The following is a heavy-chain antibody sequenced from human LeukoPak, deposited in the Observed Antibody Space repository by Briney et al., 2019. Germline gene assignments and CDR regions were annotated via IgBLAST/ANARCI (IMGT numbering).Heavy chain of an antibody. CDR2: ISYDGGNQ. V-gene: IGHV3-30*18. J-gene: IGHJ6*02. Sequence: PGRSLRLSCEASGFTFISYGVHWVRQAPGKGLEWVGVISYDGGNQKYADSVKGRFTISRDNSKNTVYLQLNSLRAGDTAVYYCAKDRRMMSAYYGMDVWGQGTTVTVSS. CDR1: GFTFISYG. D-gene: IGHD3-16*01. CDR3: AKDRRMMSAYYGMDV.